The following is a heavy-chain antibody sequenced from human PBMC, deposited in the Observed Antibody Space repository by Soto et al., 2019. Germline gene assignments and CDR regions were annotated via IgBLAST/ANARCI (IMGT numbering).Heavy chain of an antibody. CDR3: ARGTPQWDSGYDY. J-gene: IGHJ4*02. CDR1: GGSISSGDYY. V-gene: IGHV4-30-4*01. D-gene: IGHD5-12*01. Sequence: SETLSLTCTVSGGSISSGDYYWSWIRQPPGKGLEWIGYIYYSGSTYCNPSLKSRVTISVDTSKNQFSLKLSSVTAADTAVYYCARGTPQWDSGYDYWGQGTLVTVSS. CDR2: IYYSGST.